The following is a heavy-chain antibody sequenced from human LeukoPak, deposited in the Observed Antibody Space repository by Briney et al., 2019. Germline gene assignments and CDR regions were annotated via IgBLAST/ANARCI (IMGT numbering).Heavy chain of an antibody. CDR2: IYYSGRT. Sequence: SETLSLTCTVSGGSISSSSYYWGWIRQPPGKGLEWIGSIYYSGRTYYNPSLKRRVTITVDTSKYKFSLKVSSVTAADRAVYYCASYAMVRGVTGGWYWGQGTLVTVSP. CDR1: GGSISSSSYY. D-gene: IGHD3-10*01. V-gene: IGHV4-39*01. CDR3: ASYAMVRGVTGGWY. J-gene: IGHJ4*02.